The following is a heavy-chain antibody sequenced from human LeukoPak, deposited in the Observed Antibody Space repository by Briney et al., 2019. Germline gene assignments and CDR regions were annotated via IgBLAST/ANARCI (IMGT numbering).Heavy chain of an antibody. V-gene: IGHV4-34*01. D-gene: IGHD3-10*02. CDR2: INHSGST. CDR3: ARVLVRGAYNWFDP. J-gene: IGHJ5*02. CDR1: GGSFSGYY. Sequence: PSETLSLTCAVYGGSFSGYYWSWIRQPPGKGLEWIGEINHSGSTNYNPSLKSRVTISVDTSKNQFSLKLSSVTAADTAVYYCARVLVRGAYNWFDPWGQGTLVTVSS.